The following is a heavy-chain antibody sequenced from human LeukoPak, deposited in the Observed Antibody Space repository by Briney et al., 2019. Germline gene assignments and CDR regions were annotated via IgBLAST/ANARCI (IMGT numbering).Heavy chain of an antibody. CDR2: TYYRSKWYN. CDR1: GDTVSSNTVA. V-gene: IGHV6-1*01. CDR3: ARRSGNHYFDY. D-gene: IGHD3-10*01. J-gene: IGHJ4*02. Sequence: SQTLSLTCAISGDTVSSNTVAWNWIRQSPSRGLEWLGRTYYRSKWYNDYALSVKSRITVNPDTSKNQFSLQLDSVTPEDTAVYYCARRSGNHYFDYWGQGTLVTVSS.